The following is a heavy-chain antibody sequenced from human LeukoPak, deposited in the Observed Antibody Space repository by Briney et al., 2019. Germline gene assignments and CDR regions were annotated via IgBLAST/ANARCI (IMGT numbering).Heavy chain of an antibody. Sequence: ASVKVSCKASGYTFTTYDINWVRQASGQGLEWMAYMNANSGNTVYAQKFQGRVTMTRDTSTSTVYMELSSLRSEDTAVYYCARGSTPSYYYDSSGHFDYWGQGTLVTVSS. V-gene: IGHV1-8*02. CDR1: GYTFTTYD. J-gene: IGHJ4*02. CDR3: ARGSTPSYYYDSSGHFDY. CDR2: MNANSGNT. D-gene: IGHD3-22*01.